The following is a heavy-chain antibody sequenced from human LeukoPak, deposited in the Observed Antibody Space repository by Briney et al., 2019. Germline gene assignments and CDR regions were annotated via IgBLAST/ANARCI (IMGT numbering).Heavy chain of an antibody. V-gene: IGHV3-7*01. CDR2: IKQDGSEK. D-gene: IGHD1-26*01. CDR1: GFTFSSYW. Sequence: GGSLRLSCAASGFTFSSYWMSWVRQAPGKGLEWVANIKQDGSEKYYVDSVKGRFTISRDNSKNTLYLQMNSLRAEDTAVYYCAKDLIVGATSPLANWGQGTLVTVSS. CDR3: AKDLIVGATSPLAN. J-gene: IGHJ4*02.